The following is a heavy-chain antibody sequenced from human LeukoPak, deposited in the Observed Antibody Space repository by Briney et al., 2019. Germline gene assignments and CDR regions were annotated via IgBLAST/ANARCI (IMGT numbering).Heavy chain of an antibody. J-gene: IGHJ4*02. V-gene: IGHV3-7*03. CDR1: GFTFSNYW. CDR3: AKDAMRYCSSTSCYEIDY. CDR2: IKEDGSAK. Sequence: PGGSLRLSCAASGFTFSNYWMTWVRQAPGKGLEWVANIKEDGSAKFYVDPVRGRFTISRDNSKNTLYLQMNSLRAEDTAVYYCAKDAMRYCSSTSCYEIDYWGQGTLVTVSS. D-gene: IGHD2-2*01.